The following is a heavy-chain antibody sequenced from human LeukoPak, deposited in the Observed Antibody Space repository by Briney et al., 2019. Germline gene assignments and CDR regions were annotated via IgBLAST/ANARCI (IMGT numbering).Heavy chain of an antibody. D-gene: IGHD3-22*01. Sequence: PSETLSLTCTVSGGSISSGSYYWSWIRQPAGKGLEWIGRFSTSGSTYYNPSLKSRVTISVDTSKNQFSLKLSSVTAADTAVYYCARTGRYYYDSSGSALDYWGQGTLVTVSS. CDR1: GGSISSGSYY. CDR2: FSTSGST. J-gene: IGHJ4*02. CDR3: ARTGRYYYDSSGSALDY. V-gene: IGHV4-61*02.